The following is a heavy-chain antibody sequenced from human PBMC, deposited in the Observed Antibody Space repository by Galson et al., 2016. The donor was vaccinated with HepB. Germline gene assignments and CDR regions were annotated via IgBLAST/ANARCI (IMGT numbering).Heavy chain of an antibody. CDR1: GFTFDSYW. Sequence: SLRLSCAASGFTFDSYWMSWVRQAPGKGLEWVANIKEDGSQKYYVDSVKGRFTISRDNSRTTLFLQMNSLTVEDTAVYYCAFSRGGMAISYLNYWGRGTLVTVST. V-gene: IGHV3-7*05. D-gene: IGHD5-24*01. CDR2: IKEDGSQK. CDR3: AFSRGGMAISYLNY. J-gene: IGHJ4*02.